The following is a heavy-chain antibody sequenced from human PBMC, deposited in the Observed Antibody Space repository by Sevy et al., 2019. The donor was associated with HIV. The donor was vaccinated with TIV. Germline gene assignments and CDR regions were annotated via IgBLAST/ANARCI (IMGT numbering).Heavy chain of an antibody. CDR3: ARKGEGYNQYYFDY. Sequence: SETLSLTCNVSGGSTRSSTYLWGWIRQPPGKGLEWIGDIYYNGRTHYSPSLTGRVTISVDTSKNQFSLKLSSVTAADTAVYYCARKGEGYNQYYFDYWGQGILVTVSS. CDR2: IYYNGRT. V-gene: IGHV4-39*01. CDR1: GGSTRSSTYL. J-gene: IGHJ4*02. D-gene: IGHD5-12*01.